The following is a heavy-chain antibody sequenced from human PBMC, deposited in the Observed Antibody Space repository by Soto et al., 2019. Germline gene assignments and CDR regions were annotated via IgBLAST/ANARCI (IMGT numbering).Heavy chain of an antibody. J-gene: IGHJ6*02. CDR1: VGTFSSYT. CDR3: ATADIVVVPAAPPHYGMDV. D-gene: IGHD2-2*01. V-gene: IGHV1-69*02. CDR2: IIPILGIA. Sequence: QVQLVQSGAEVKKPGSSVKVSCKASVGTFSSYTISWVRQAPGQGLEWMGRIIPILGIANYAQKFQGRVTITADKSTSTAYMELSSLRSEDTPVYYCATADIVVVPAAPPHYGMDVWGQGTTVTVSS.